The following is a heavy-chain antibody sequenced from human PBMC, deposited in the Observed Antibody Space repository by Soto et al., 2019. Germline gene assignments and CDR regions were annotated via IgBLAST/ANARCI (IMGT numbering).Heavy chain of an antibody. D-gene: IGHD7-27*01. CDR1: GGTFSSYT. CDR2: IIPILGIA. V-gene: IGHV1-69*08. J-gene: IGHJ6*02. CDR3: ARDRPNWGSETDYYGMDV. Sequence: QVQLVQSGAEVKKPGSSVKVSCKASGGTFSSYTISWVRQAPGQGLEWMGRIIPILGIANYAQKFQGRVTITADKSTSTAYMELSSLRSEDTAVYYCARDRPNWGSETDYYGMDVWGQGTTVTVSS.